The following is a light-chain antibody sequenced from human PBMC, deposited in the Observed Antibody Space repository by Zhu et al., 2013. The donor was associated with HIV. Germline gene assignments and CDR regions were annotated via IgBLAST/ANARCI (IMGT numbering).Light chain of an antibody. CDR2: SNN. J-gene: IGLJ1*01. CDR1: SSNIGAGYD. CDR3: QSYDSSLSV. Sequence: QSVLTQPPSVSGAPGQRVTISCTGSSSNIGAGYDVHWYQQVPGTAPKLLIYSNNNRPSGVPDRFSGSKSGTSASLAITGLQAEDEADYYCQSYDSSLSVFGTGTTVTVL. V-gene: IGLV1-40*01.